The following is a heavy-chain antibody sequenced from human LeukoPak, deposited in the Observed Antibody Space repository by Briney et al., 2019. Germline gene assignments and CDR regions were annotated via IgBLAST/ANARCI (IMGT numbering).Heavy chain of an antibody. CDR3: ARVGSSTSSGY. Sequence: GGSLRLSCAASGFTFSNYGMSWVRQAPGKGLEWVSGISGSGSSTYYADSVKGRFTISRDNAKNSLYLQMNSLRAEDTAVYYCARVGSSTSSGYWGQGTLVTVSS. CDR2: ISGSGSST. V-gene: IGHV3-23*01. J-gene: IGHJ4*02. CDR1: GFTFSNYG. D-gene: IGHD2-2*01.